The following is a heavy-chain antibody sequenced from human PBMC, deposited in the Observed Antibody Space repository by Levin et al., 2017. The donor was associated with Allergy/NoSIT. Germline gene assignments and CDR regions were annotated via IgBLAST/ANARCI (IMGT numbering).Heavy chain of an antibody. CDR2: INHSGST. J-gene: IGHJ4*02. V-gene: IGHV4-34*01. Sequence: SETLSLTCAVYGGSFSGYYWSWIRQPPGKGLEWIGEINHSGSTNYNPSLKSRVTISVDTSKNQFSLKLSSVTAADTAVYYCAARLIYGSGSPSPPVDWGQGTLVTVSS. CDR3: AARLIYGSGSPSPPVD. CDR1: GGSFSGYY. D-gene: IGHD3-10*01.